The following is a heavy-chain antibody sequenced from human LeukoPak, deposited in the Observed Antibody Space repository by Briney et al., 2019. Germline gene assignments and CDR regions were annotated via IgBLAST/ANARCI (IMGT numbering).Heavy chain of an antibody. J-gene: IGHJ3*02. D-gene: IGHD2-2*01. CDR1: GGSMSSYY. CDR3: ARLPGRDCSSTSCRFLRAFDI. CDR2: IYSFGNT. Sequence: SETLSLTCSVSGGSMSSYYWSWIRRPPGKGLEWIGYIYSFGNTNYNPSLKSRITISIDTSKNQFSLKLSSVTAADTAVYHCARLPGRDCSSTSCRFLRAFDIWGQGTMVTVSS. V-gene: IGHV4-59*01.